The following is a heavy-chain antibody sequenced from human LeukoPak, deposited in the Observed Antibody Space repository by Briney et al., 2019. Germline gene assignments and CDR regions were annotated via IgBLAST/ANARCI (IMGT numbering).Heavy chain of an antibody. CDR3: AREGLDRVGFDY. J-gene: IGHJ4*02. Sequence: ASVKVSCKASGYTFTSYDINWVRQATGQGLEWMGWMNPNSGNTGYAQKFQGRVTITRNTSISTAYMELSSLRSEDTAVCYCAREGLDRVGFDYWGQGTLVTVSS. V-gene: IGHV1-8*03. D-gene: IGHD3-22*01. CDR1: GYTFTSYD. CDR2: MNPNSGNT.